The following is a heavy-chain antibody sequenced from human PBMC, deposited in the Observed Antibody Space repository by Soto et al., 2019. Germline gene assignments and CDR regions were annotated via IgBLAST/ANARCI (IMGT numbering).Heavy chain of an antibody. CDR3: ARDISDYDSSGQGYYYYGMDV. J-gene: IGHJ6*02. D-gene: IGHD3-22*01. CDR2: INPNSGGT. CDR1: GYTFTGYY. V-gene: IGHV1-2*02. Sequence: ASVKVSCKASGYTFTGYYMHWVRQAPGQGLEWMGWINPNSGGTNYAQKFQGRVTMTRDTSISTAYMELSRLRSDDTAVYYCARDISDYDSSGQGYYYYGMDVWGQGTTVTVSS.